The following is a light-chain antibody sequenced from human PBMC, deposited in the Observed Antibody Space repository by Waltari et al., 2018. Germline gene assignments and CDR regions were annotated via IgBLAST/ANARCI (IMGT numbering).Light chain of an antibody. CDR1: QSLFFGASGKNY. CDR3: QQYSSSPIT. CDR2: WAS. Sequence: DIVLTQSPDSLAVSLGERATIDCWSSQSLFFGASGKNYLAWYQQKPGQPPKVLIYWASTREAGVPERISGSGFGAHFTLTVDSLQAEDVAVYYCQQYSSSPITFGQGTRLEI. V-gene: IGKV4-1*01. J-gene: IGKJ5*01.